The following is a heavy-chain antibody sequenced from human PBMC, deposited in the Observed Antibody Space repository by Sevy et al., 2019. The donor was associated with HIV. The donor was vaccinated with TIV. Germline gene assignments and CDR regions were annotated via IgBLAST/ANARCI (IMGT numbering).Heavy chain of an antibody. CDR3: TYYYDSRDFDY. Sequence: GGSLRLSCAASGFTFSNAWMSWVRQAPGKGLEWVGRIKSKTDGGTTDYAAPVKGRSTISLDDSKNTLYLQMNSLKTEDKSVYYCTYYYDSRDFDYWGQGTLVTVSS. J-gene: IGHJ4*02. CDR2: IKSKTDGGTT. CDR1: GFTFSNAW. D-gene: IGHD3-22*01. V-gene: IGHV3-15*01.